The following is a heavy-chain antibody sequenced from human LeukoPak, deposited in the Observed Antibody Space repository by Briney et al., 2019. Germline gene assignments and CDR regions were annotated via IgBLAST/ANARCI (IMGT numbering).Heavy chain of an antibody. CDR3: ARGNKRYDYVWGSYRYRGFWFDP. Sequence: ASVTVSCKASGYTFTSYDINRVRQATGQGLEWMGWMNPNSGNTGYAQKIQGRVTMTRNTSISTAYMELSSLRSEDTAVYYCARGNKRYDYVWGSYRYRGFWFDPWGQGTLVTVSS. V-gene: IGHV1-8*01. CDR2: MNPNSGNT. CDR1: GYTFTSYD. J-gene: IGHJ5*02. D-gene: IGHD3-16*02.